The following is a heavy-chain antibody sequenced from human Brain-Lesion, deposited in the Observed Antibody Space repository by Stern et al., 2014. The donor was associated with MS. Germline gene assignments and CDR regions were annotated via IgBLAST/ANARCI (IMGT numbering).Heavy chain of an antibody. CDR2: IWPGDSDT. V-gene: IGHV5-51*01. D-gene: IGHD6-6*01. J-gene: IGHJ4*02. Sequence: VQLVQSGAEVKKPGESLKISCKGSGYRFTSNWIGWVRQMPGKGQEWMGIIWPGDSDTRYSPSFQGQVTISADKSISTAYLQWSSLQASDTAMYYCARRGDSSSSGFDYWGQGTLVIVSS. CDR1: GYRFTSNW. CDR3: ARRGDSSSSGFDY.